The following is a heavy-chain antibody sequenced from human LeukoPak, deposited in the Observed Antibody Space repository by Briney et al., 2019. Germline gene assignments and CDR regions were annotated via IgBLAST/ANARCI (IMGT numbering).Heavy chain of an antibody. CDR3: ARELLPTYYYDSSGYYPRDV. J-gene: IGHJ4*02. D-gene: IGHD3-22*01. CDR1: GYTFTGYY. Sequence: ASVKVSCKASGYTFTGYYMHWVRQAPGQGLEWMGWINPNSGGTNYAQKFQGRVTMTRDTSISTAYTELSRLRSDDTAVYYCARELLPTYYYDSSGYYPRDVWGQGTLVTVSP. CDR2: INPNSGGT. V-gene: IGHV1-2*02.